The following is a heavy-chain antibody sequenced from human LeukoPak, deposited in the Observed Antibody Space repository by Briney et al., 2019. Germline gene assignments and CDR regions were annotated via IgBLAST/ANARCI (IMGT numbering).Heavy chain of an antibody. Sequence: SVKVSCKASGGTFSSYAISWVRQAPGQGLEWMGGIIPIFGTANYAQKFQGRVTITADESTSTAYMELSSLRSEDTAVYYCARHIYYYYGSGSYSPPDYWGQGTLVTVSS. CDR2: IIPIFGTA. J-gene: IGHJ4*02. CDR1: GGTFSSYA. CDR3: ARHIYYYYGSGSYSPPDY. V-gene: IGHV1-69*01. D-gene: IGHD3-10*01.